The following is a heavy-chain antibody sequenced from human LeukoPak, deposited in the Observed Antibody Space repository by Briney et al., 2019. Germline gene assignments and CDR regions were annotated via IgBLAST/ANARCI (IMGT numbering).Heavy chain of an antibody. D-gene: IGHD2-2*01. CDR3: ARRREYQLLRGYYFDY. Sequence: SETLSLTCAVYGGSFSGYYWSWIRQPPGKGLEWIGEINHSGSTNYNPSLKSRVTISVDTSKNQFSLKLSSVPAADTAVYYCARRREYQLLRGYYFDYWGQGTLVTVSS. J-gene: IGHJ4*02. CDR2: INHSGST. V-gene: IGHV4-34*01. CDR1: GGSFSGYY.